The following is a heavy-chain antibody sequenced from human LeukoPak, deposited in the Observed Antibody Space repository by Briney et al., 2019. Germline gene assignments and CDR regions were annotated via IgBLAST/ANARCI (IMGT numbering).Heavy chain of an antibody. Sequence: PGGSLRLSCAVSGFTVSSNYMSWVRQAPGKGLEWVSIIYSGGSIYYADSVKGRFTISRDNSKNTVYLQMNSLRAEDTVVYYCARDIGQLVPYYFDYWGQGTLVTVSS. CDR1: GFTVSSNY. CDR3: ARDIGQLVPYYFDY. V-gene: IGHV3-66*01. J-gene: IGHJ4*02. CDR2: IYSGGSI. D-gene: IGHD6-13*01.